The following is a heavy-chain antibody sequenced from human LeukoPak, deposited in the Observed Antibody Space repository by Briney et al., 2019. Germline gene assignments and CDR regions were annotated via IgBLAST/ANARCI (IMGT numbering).Heavy chain of an antibody. J-gene: IGHJ4*02. CDR1: GGSFSGYY. CDR2: INHSGST. Sequence: SETLSLTCAVSGGSFSGYYWSWIRQPPGKGLEWIGEINHSGSTNYDPSLKSRVTISVDTSKHQFSLKLSSETAADTAVYYWARGQYRLSYFDYWGQGTLVTVSS. CDR3: ARGQYRLSYFDY. V-gene: IGHV4-34*01. D-gene: IGHD2-2*02.